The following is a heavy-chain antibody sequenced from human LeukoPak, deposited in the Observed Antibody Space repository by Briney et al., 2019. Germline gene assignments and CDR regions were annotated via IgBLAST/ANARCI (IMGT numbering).Heavy chain of an antibody. CDR3: TRRLDD. CDR1: GFSFNSDW. CDR2: IKHDESEK. J-gene: IGHJ4*02. Sequence: GGSLRLSCAASGFSFNSDWMDWVRQAPGKGLEWVANIKHDESEKNYLDSVKGRLTISRDNAQNSLYLQMNGLRVEDTAVYYCTRRLDDWGQGTLVTVSS. D-gene: IGHD3-16*01. V-gene: IGHV3-7*01.